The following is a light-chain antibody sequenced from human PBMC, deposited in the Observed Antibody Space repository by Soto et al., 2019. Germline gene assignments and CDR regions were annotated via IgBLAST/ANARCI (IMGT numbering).Light chain of an antibody. Sequence: QSVLTQPPSASGTPGQRVTISCSGSSSNIGSNNVNWYQQLPGTAPKLLIYNNNQRPSGVPDRFSGSNSGTSASLAISGLQSEHEADYYCAAWDDSLTAPVFGGGTQLTVL. CDR3: AAWDDSLTAPV. CDR1: SSNIGSNN. J-gene: IGLJ7*01. CDR2: NNN. V-gene: IGLV1-44*01.